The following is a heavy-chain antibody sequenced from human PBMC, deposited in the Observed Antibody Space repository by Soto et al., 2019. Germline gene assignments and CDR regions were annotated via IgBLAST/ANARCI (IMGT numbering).Heavy chain of an antibody. CDR3: AKGADCSSTSCHPGFGYYYGMDV. CDR1: GFTFSSYG. V-gene: IGHV3-30*18. CDR2: ISYDGSNK. D-gene: IGHD2-2*01. J-gene: IGHJ6*02. Sequence: PGGSLRLSCAASGFTFSSYGMHWVRQAPGKGLEWVAVISYDGSNKYYADSVKGRFTISRDNSKNTLYLQMNSLRAEDTAVYYCAKGADCSSTSCHPGFGYYYGMDVWGQGTTVTVSS.